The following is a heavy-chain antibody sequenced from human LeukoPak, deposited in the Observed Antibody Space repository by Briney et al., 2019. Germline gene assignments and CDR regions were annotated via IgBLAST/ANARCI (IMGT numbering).Heavy chain of an antibody. CDR1: GVSLGGTTYY. D-gene: IGHD1-26*01. J-gene: IGHJ5*01. Sequence: SETLSLTCSVSGVSLGGTTYYWGWIRQSPETGLEWIGSVSSGGSSSYSPSLKSRVSVSGDTSRNQFSLRLTSVTAADTAVYYCARSDHSHFVNWFDSWGQGILVIVSS. CDR2: VSSGGSS. V-gene: IGHV4-39*01. CDR3: ARSDHSHFVNWFDS.